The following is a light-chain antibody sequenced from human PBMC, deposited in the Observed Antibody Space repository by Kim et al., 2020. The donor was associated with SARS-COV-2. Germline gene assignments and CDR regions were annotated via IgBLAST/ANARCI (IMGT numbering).Light chain of an antibody. CDR3: QTWGTGTWV. V-gene: IGLV4-69*01. CDR2: VNSDGSH. Sequence: ASVTLTCTLSSGYRNYGITWLQQQPERGLRFLMRVNSDGSHSKGDGIPDRFSGSRSGAERYLTISSLQSDDEADYYCQTWGTGTWVFGGGTQLTVL. CDR1: SGYRNYG. J-gene: IGLJ3*02.